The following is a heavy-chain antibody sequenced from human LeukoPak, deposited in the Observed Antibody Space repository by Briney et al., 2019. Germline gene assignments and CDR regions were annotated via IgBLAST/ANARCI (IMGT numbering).Heavy chain of an antibody. Sequence: SETLSLTCGVSGGSISGTNWWSWVRQPPGQGLEWIGEISLAGQTNYNPSLNGRVTMSLDKSSNQLSLHLTSVTAADTATYFCSRESGPFSPFGYWGQGTLVIVSS. CDR3: SRESGPFSPFGY. CDR1: GGSISGTNW. D-gene: IGHD1-26*01. V-gene: IGHV4/OR15-8*02. CDR2: ISLAGQT. J-gene: IGHJ4*02.